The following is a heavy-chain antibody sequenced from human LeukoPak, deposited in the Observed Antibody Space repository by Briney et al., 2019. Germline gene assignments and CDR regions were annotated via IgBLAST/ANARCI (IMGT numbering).Heavy chain of an antibody. CDR1: GFTFSSYA. V-gene: IGHV3-30*02. CDR2: IRYDGSNK. D-gene: IGHD2-2*01. CDR3: AKPPTGGSTSPFQH. Sequence: PGGSLRLSCAASGFTFSSYAMHWVRQAPGKGLEWVAFIRYDGSNKYYADSVKGRFTISRDNSKNTLYLQMNSLRAEDTAVYYCAKPPTGGSTSPFQHWGQGTLVTVSS. J-gene: IGHJ1*01.